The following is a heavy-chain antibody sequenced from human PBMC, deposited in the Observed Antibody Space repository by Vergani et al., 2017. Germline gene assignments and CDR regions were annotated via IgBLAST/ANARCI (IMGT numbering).Heavy chain of an antibody. CDR3: ASDTHSGQRAGR. Sequence: QVQLQESGPGLVKSSETLSLTCSVSFDSIRNLYCNWIRQPPGKGLEWIGSIHYSENANYNPSLKTRVTISVNTSKNQSPLTLTSVTAADTAVYYCASDTHSGQRAGRWGQGILVTVTS. CDR1: FDSIRNLY. D-gene: IGHD6-19*01. J-gene: IGHJ4*02. CDR2: IHYSENA. V-gene: IGHV4-59*11.